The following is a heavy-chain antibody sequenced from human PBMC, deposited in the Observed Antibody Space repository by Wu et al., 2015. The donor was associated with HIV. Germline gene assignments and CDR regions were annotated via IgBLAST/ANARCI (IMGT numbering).Heavy chain of an antibody. D-gene: IGHD6-19*01. V-gene: IGHV1-69*12. J-gene: IGHJ6*03. CDR2: IIPIFGTA. Sequence: QVQLVQSGAEVKKPGSSVKVSCKASGGTFSSYAISWVRQAPGQGLEWMGGIIPIFGTANYAQKFQGRVTITADESTSTAYMELSSLRSEDTAVYYCASSIGASGQHYYYYYMDVWGKGTTVTVSS. CDR3: ASSIGASGQHYYYYYMDV. CDR1: GGTFSSYA.